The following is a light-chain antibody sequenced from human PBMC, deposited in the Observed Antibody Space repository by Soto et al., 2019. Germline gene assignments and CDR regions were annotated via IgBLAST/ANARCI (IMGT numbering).Light chain of an antibody. V-gene: IGKV1-5*03. CDR3: QQYNSVGT. J-gene: IGKJ1*01. CDR1: QTISSW. Sequence: DIQMTQSPSTLSASVGDRVTITCRASQTISSWLAWYQQKPGKAPELLIYKASRLESGVPSRFSGNGSGTEFTLTFSSLQPDDSATSYCQQYNSVGTFGQGTKVEIK. CDR2: KAS.